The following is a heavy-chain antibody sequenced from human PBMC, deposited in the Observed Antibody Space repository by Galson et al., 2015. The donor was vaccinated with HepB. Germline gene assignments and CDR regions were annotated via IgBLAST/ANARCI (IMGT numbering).Heavy chain of an antibody. V-gene: IGHV2-70*01. CDR1: GFSLSTSGMC. CDR3: ARTVVLTSQWDSFDY. J-gene: IGHJ4*02. Sequence: PALVKPTQTLTLTCTFSGFSLSTSGMCVSWIRPPPGKALEWLALIDWDDDKYYSTSLKTRLTISKDTSKNQVVLTMTNMDPVDTATYYCARTVVLTSQWDSFDYWGQGTLVTVSS. D-gene: IGHD1-14*01. CDR2: IDWDDDK.